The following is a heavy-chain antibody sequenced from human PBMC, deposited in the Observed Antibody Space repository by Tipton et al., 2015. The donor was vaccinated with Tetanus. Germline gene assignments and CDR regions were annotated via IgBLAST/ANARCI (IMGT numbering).Heavy chain of an antibody. J-gene: IGHJ4*02. CDR2: IWYDGSNK. V-gene: IGHV3-33*01. Sequence: SLRLSCAASGFTFSSYGMHWVRQAPGKGLEWVAVIWYDGSNKYYADSVKGRFTISRDNSKNTLYLQMNSPRAEDTAVYYCARDRVGGAGKNCDYWGQGTLVTVSS. CDR1: GFTFSSYG. CDR3: ARDRVGGAGKNCDY. D-gene: IGHD3-16*01.